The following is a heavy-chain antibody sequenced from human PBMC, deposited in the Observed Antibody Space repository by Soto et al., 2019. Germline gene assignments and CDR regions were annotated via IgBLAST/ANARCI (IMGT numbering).Heavy chain of an antibody. CDR1: GFTFTSSA. J-gene: IGHJ6*02. D-gene: IGHD2-2*02. V-gene: IGHV1-58*01. Sequence: QMQLVQSGPEVKKPGTSVKVSCKASGFTFTSSAVQWVRQARGQRLEWIGWIVVGSGNTNYAQKFQERVTITRDMSTSTAYMELSSLRYEDTAVYYCAAVHAHNIPTGPYGMDVWGQGTTVTVSS. CDR3: AAVHAHNIPTGPYGMDV. CDR2: IVVGSGNT.